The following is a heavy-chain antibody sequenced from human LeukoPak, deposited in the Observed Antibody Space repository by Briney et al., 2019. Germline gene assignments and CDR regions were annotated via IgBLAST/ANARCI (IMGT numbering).Heavy chain of an antibody. CDR2: IIPIFGTA. CDR1: GYTFTSYG. Sequence: SVTVSCKASGYTFTSYGISWVRQAPGQGLEWMGWIIPIFGTANYAQKFQGRVTITADESTSTAYMELSSLRSEDTAVYYCARATLYYYGSGSTGINWFDPWGQGTLVTVSS. J-gene: IGHJ5*02. CDR3: ARATLYYYGSGSTGINWFDP. D-gene: IGHD3-10*01. V-gene: IGHV1-69*13.